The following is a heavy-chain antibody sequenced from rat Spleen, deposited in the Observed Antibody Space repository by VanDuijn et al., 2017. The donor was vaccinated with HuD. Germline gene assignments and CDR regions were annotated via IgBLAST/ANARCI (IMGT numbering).Heavy chain of an antibody. Sequence: VQLVESGGGLVQPGKSLKLSCSASGFTFSSYGMHWIRQAPGKGLDWVAYISSSSGTVYADAVKGRFTISRDNAKNTLYLQLNSLKSEDTAIYYCARGGGTADYWGQGVMVTVSS. J-gene: IGHJ2*01. D-gene: IGHD4-3*01. V-gene: IGHV5-62*01. CDR2: ISSSSGT. CDR3: ARGGGTADY. CDR1: GFTFSSYG.